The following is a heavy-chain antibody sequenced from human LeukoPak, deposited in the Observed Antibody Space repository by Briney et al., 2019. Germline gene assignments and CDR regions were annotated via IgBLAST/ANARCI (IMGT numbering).Heavy chain of an antibody. Sequence: GGSLRLSCAASGFTFDDYAMHWVRQAPGKGLEWVSLISGDGGSTYYADSVKGRFTISRDNAKNSLYLQMNSLRAEDTAVYHCARDHGFLEWLPYVDYWGQGTLVTVSS. CDR2: ISGDGGST. J-gene: IGHJ4*02. CDR3: ARDHGFLEWLPYVDY. D-gene: IGHD3-3*01. V-gene: IGHV3-43*02. CDR1: GFTFDDYA.